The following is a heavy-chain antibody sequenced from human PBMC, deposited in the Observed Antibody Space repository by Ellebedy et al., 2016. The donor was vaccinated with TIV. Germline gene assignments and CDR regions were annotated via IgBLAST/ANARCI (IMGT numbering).Heavy chain of an antibody. CDR3: ARMIDEVVRGVNSAHFDY. CDR1: GFTFSSYW. CDR2: INSDGSST. D-gene: IGHD3-10*01. J-gene: IGHJ4*02. Sequence: GESLKISXAASGFTFSSYWMHWVRQAPGKGLVWVSRINSDGSSTSYADSVKGRFTISRDNAKNTLYLQMNSLRAEDTAVYYCARMIDEVVRGVNSAHFDYWGQGTLVTVSS. V-gene: IGHV3-74*01.